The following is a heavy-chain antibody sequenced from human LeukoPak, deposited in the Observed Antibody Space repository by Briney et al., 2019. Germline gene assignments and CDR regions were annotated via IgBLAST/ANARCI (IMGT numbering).Heavy chain of an antibody. D-gene: IGHD5-24*01. CDR2: IYYSGST. J-gene: IGHJ4*02. V-gene: IGHV4-59*01. Sequence: SETLSLTCTVSGGSISSYYWSWIRQPPGKGLEWIGYIYYSGSTNYNPSLKSRVTISVDTSKNQFSLKLSSVTAADTAVYYCARGRDGYIFDYWGQGALVTVSS. CDR3: ARGRDGYIFDY. CDR1: GGSISSYY.